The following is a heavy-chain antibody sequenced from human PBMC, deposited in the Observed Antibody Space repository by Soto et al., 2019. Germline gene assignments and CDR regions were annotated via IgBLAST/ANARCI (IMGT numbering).Heavy chain of an antibody. D-gene: IGHD3-9*01. CDR3: ARATYLYYILTGYYIHDAFDI. J-gene: IGHJ3*02. CDR2: MNPNSGNT. CDR1: GYTFTSYD. V-gene: IGHV1-8*01. Sequence: ASVKVSCKASGYTFTSYDINWVRQATGQGLEWMGWMNPNSGNTGYAQKFQGRVTMTRNTSISTAYMELSSLRSEDTAVYYCARATYLYYILTGYYIHDAFDIWAQGTMVTVSS.